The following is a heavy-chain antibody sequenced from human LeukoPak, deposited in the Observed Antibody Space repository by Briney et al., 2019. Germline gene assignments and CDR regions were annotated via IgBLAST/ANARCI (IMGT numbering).Heavy chain of an antibody. CDR1: GFTFSSYA. Sequence: GGSLRLSCAASGFTFSSYAMSWVRQAPGKGLEWVSAISGTVGSTYYADSVKGRFTISRDNSKNTLYLQMNSLRAEDTAVYYCAKDRGSIAVAGIDYWGQGILVTVSS. V-gene: IGHV3-23*01. CDR3: AKDRGSIAVAGIDY. J-gene: IGHJ4*02. D-gene: IGHD6-19*01. CDR2: ISGTVGST.